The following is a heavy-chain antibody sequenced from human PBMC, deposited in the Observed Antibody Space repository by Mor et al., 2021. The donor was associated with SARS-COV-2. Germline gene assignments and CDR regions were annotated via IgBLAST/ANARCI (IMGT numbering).Heavy chain of an antibody. CDR3: AREGECTTASGAFDI. Sequence: DGNTKRYAESVKGRFTISRDNSKNTLDLEMNSLKVEDTAMYYCAREGECTTASGAFDIWGQG. V-gene: IGHV3-30-3*01. J-gene: IGHJ3*02. CDR2: DGNTK. D-gene: IGHD2-2*01.